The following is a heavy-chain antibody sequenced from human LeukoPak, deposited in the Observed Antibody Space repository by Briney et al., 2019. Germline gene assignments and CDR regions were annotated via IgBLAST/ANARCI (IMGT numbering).Heavy chain of an antibody. CDR1: GYTFTGYY. Sequence: ASMKVSCKASGYTFTGYYMHWVRQAPGQGLEWMGWINPNSGGTNYAQKFQGRVTMTRDTSISTAYMELSRLRSDDTAVYYCARVGGQQLVYFYGMDVWGQGTTVTASS. D-gene: IGHD6-13*01. CDR3: ARVGGQQLVYFYGMDV. V-gene: IGHV1-2*02. CDR2: INPNSGGT. J-gene: IGHJ6*02.